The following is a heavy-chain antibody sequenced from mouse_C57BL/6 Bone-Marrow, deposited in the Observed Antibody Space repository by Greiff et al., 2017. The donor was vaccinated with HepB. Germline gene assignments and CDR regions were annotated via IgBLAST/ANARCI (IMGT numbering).Heavy chain of an antibody. Sequence: EVQLQQSGPGLVKPSQSLSLTCSVTGYSITSGYYWNWIRQFPGNKLEWMGYISYDGSNNYNPSLKIRISITRDTSKNQFFLKLNSVTTEDTATYYCARGYYSNYGYWGQGTTLTVSS. J-gene: IGHJ2*01. D-gene: IGHD2-5*01. CDR1: GYSITSGYY. CDR2: ISYDGSN. V-gene: IGHV3-6*01. CDR3: ARGYYSNYGY.